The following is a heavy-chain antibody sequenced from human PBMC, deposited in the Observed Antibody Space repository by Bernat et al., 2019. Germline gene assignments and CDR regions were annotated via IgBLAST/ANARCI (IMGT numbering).Heavy chain of an antibody. Sequence: QVQLVQSGAEVKKPGSSVKVSCKASGGTFRSYAISWVRQAPGQGLEWMGGIIPIFGTANYAQKFQGRVTITADKSTSTAYMELSSLRSEDTAGYYCASNRLLRFLEWSYFDYWGQGTLVTVSS. V-gene: IGHV1-69*06. D-gene: IGHD3-3*01. J-gene: IGHJ4*02. CDR3: ASNRLLRFLEWSYFDY. CDR2: IIPIFGTA. CDR1: GGTFRSYA.